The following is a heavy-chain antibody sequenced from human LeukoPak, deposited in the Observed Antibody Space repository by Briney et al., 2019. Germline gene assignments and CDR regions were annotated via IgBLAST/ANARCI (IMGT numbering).Heavy chain of an antibody. D-gene: IGHD2-15*01. CDR3: ARAGYCSGGSCRWDYGMDV. J-gene: IGHJ6*02. Sequence: GWALTHSCLASGWTLSRYWLSWVRQAPGKGRERLAIIKQDGSEKFYVVSVKGRFTSSRDNAKNSLYLKMDSLRAEDTAVYYCARAGYCSGGSCRWDYGMDVWGQGTTVIVSS. CDR2: IKQDGSEK. CDR1: GWTLSRYW. V-gene: IGHV3-7*01.